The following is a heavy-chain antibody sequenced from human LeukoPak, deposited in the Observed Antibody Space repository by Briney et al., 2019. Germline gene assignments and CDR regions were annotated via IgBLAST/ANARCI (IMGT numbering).Heavy chain of an antibody. J-gene: IGHJ4*02. D-gene: IGHD1-1*01. V-gene: IGHV3-66*01. CDR3: ARDPRSGTGI. CDR2: TSSGGNT. Sequence: PGGSLRLSCAASGFTVSSNYMNWVRQAPGKGLEGVSVTSSGGNTYYADSVKGRFTISRDNSKNTLYLQMNSLRAEDTAVYYCARDPRSGTGIWGQGTLVTVSS. CDR1: GFTVSSNY.